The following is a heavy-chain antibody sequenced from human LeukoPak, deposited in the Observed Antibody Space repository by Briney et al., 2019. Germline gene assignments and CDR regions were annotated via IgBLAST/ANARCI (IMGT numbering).Heavy chain of an antibody. CDR3: ARPHSPYYDFWSGYYFHY. V-gene: IGHV3-33*01. CDR2: IWHDGSNK. D-gene: IGHD3-3*01. CDR1: GFTFSSYG. Sequence: PGRSLRLSCAASGFTFSSYGMHWVRQAPGKGLEWVAVIWHDGSNKYYADSVKGRFTISRDNSKNTLYLQMNSLRAEDTAVYYCARPHSPYYDFWSGYYFHYWGQGTLVTVSS. J-gene: IGHJ4*02.